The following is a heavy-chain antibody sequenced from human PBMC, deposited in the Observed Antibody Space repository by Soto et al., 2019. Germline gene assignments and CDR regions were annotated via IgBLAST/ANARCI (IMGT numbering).Heavy chain of an antibody. D-gene: IGHD1-1*01. CDR1: GGSFSGYY. V-gene: IGHV4-34*01. Sequence: SETLSLTCAVYGGSFSGYYWSWIRQPPGKGLEWIGEINHSGSTNYNPSLKSRVTISVDTSKNQFSLKLSSVTAADTAVYYCARTGTYDLNYYYYYMDVWGKGTTVTVSS. CDR2: INHSGST. J-gene: IGHJ6*03. CDR3: ARTGTYDLNYYYYYMDV.